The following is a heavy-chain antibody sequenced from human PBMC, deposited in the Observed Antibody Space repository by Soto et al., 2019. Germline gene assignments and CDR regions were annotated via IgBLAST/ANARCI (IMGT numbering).Heavy chain of an antibody. V-gene: IGHV5-51*01. CDR1: GYSFTNYW. D-gene: IGHD1-20*01. CDR3: ARSRIIGLTWSFDY. Sequence: EVQLVQSGPEVKKAGESLKISCKGSGYSFTNYWIGWVRQMPGKGLEWMGTIYPGESDTRYSPSFQGQVTISADKSINTAYLHWSSLKASDTARYYCARSRIIGLTWSFDYWGQGTLVTVSS. CDR2: IYPGESDT. J-gene: IGHJ4*02.